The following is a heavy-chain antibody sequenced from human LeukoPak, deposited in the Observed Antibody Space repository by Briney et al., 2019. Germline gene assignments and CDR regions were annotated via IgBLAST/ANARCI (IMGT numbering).Heavy chain of an antibody. CDR2: IRATGGTI. CDR1: GFTFRSYS. D-gene: IGHD3-9*01. Sequence: GGSLRLSCAASGFTFRSYSMNWVREAPGRGVEWGSYIRATGGTIYYADSVKGRFTISRDNAKNSLYLPMNSLRVEDTALYYCARNYPDGGGGRYFDWLPVFWGQGTLVTVSS. J-gene: IGHJ4*02. V-gene: IGHV3-48*04. CDR3: ARNYPDGGGGRYFDWLPVF.